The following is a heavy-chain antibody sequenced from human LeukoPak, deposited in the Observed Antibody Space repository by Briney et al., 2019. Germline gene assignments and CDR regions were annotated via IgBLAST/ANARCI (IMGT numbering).Heavy chain of an antibody. D-gene: IGHD6-19*01. CDR1: GGTFSSYA. CDR2: IIPILGIA. Sequence: SVKVSCKASGGTFSSYAISWVRQAPGQGLEWMGRIIPILGIANYAQKFQGRVTITADKSTSTAYMELSSLRSENTAVYYCASETFYSSGPLAYYYYMDVWGKGTTVTGSS. V-gene: IGHV1-69*04. CDR3: ASETFYSSGPLAYYYYMDV. J-gene: IGHJ6*03.